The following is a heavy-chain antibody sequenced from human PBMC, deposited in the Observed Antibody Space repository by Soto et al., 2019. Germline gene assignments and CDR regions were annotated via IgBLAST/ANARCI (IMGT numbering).Heavy chain of an antibody. D-gene: IGHD2-2*01. CDR2: IYYSGST. J-gene: IGHJ5*02. CDR1: GGSISSGGYY. Sequence: PSEPLSLTCTVSGGSISSGGYYWSWIRQHPGKGLEWIGYIYYSGSTYYNPSLKSRVTISVDTSKNQFSLKLSSVTAPDTAVYYCARAKDIVVVPAPQSLNWFDPWGQGTLVTVSS. CDR3: ARAKDIVVVPAPQSLNWFDP. V-gene: IGHV4-31*03.